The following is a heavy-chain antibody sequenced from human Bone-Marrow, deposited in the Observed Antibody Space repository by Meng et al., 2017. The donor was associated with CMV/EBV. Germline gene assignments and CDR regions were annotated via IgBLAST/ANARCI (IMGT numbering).Heavy chain of an antibody. CDR2: IKQEGSEK. J-gene: IGHJ5*02. D-gene: IGHD1-26*01. CDR3: ARVNRWELNDGNWFDP. Sequence: GGSLRLSCAASGFRFRTYWMTWVRQAPGKGPEWVANIKQEGSEKYYVDSVKGRFTISRDNAKNSLYLQMNSLRAEDTAVYYCARVNRWELNDGNWFDPWAQGTLVTVSS. CDR1: GFRFRTYW. V-gene: IGHV3-7*01.